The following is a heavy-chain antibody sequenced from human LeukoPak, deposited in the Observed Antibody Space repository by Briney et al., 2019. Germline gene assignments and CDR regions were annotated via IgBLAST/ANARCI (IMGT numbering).Heavy chain of an antibody. CDR2: IRSKAYGGTT. Sequence: GGSLRLSCTASGFTFGDYAMSWFRQAPGKGLEWVGFIRSKAYGGTTEYAASVKGRFTISRDDSKSIAYLQMNSLKTEDTAVYYCTRGGETNYYYDGSGYYPNYWGQGTLVTVSS. CDR1: GFTFGDYA. J-gene: IGHJ4*02. V-gene: IGHV3-49*03. CDR3: TRGGETNYYYDGSGYYPNY. D-gene: IGHD3-22*01.